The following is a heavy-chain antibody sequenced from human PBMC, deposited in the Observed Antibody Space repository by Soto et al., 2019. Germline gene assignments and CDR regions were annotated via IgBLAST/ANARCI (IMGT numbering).Heavy chain of an antibody. CDR2: ISPKSTYR. J-gene: IGHJ6*02. D-gene: IGHD6-6*01. CDR1: GFPFSDYY. V-gene: IGHV3-11*05. CDR3: AKGRARRGGMDV. Sequence: GGSLRLSCATSGFPFSDYYMSWIRQAPGKGLEWLSHISPKSTYRNYADSVKGRFTISRDNSKNTLYLQMNSLRAEDTAVYYCAKGRARRGGMDVWGQGTTVTVSS.